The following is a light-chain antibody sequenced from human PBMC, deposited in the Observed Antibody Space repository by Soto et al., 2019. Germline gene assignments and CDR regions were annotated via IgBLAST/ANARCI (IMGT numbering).Light chain of an antibody. J-gene: IGKJ1*01. Sequence: ELVLTQSPGTLSLSPGERATLACRASQSVSSNLAWYQQKPGQAPRFLIYGASARATGIPARFSGGGAGAEYTLTISSLQSEDFAVYYCQQYDKWPRTFGQGTKVDIK. V-gene: IGKV3-15*01. CDR3: QQYDKWPRT. CDR2: GAS. CDR1: QSVSSN.